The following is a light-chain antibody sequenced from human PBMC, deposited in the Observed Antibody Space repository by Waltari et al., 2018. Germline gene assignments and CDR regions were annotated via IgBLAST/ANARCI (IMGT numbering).Light chain of an antibody. J-gene: IGKJ5*01. Sequence: DIQMTQSPSSLSASVGDRVTITCRESQSISSYLNWYQQKPGKAPKLLIYAASSLPSGVPSRFSGSGSGTDFTLTISSLQPEDFATYYCQQSYSTPITFGQGTRLEIK. V-gene: IGKV1-39*01. CDR2: AAS. CDR1: QSISSY. CDR3: QQSYSTPIT.